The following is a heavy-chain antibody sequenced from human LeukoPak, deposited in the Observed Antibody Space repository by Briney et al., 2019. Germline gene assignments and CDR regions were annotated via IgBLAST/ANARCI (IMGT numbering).Heavy chain of an antibody. CDR2: IYSSGDA. J-gene: IGHJ4*02. CDR1: GFTVSSKC. Sequence: GGSLRLSCAASGFTVSSKCMSWVRQTPGKGLQWVALIYSSGDAYTPDSVKGRFTISRDDSENTLYLQMDSLRADDTAVYYCATGYYFGSGSYGYLDYWGQGTLVTVSS. CDR3: ATGYYFGSGSYGYLDY. D-gene: IGHD3-10*01. V-gene: IGHV3-53*01.